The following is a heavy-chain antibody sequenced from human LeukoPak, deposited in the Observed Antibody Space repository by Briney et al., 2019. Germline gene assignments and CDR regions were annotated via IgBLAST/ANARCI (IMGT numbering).Heavy chain of an antibody. CDR1: GFTFSSYA. Sequence: GGSLRLSCAASGFTFSSYAMSWVRQAPGKGLEWVSAISGSGGSTYYADSVKGRFTISRDNSKNTLYLQMNSLRAEDTAVYYCAKMGCSSTSCLSDAFDIWGQGTMVTVSS. J-gene: IGHJ3*02. CDR2: ISGSGGST. V-gene: IGHV3-23*01. CDR3: AKMGCSSTSCLSDAFDI. D-gene: IGHD2-2*01.